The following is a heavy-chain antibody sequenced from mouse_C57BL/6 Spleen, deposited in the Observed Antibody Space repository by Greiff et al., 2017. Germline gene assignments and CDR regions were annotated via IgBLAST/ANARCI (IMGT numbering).Heavy chain of an antibody. D-gene: IGHD2-4*01. J-gene: IGHJ4*01. CDR1: GYAFSSSW. V-gene: IGHV1-82*01. CDR2: IYPGDGDT. CDR3: ATVGIYYDYDYAMDY. Sequence: QVQLQQSGPELVKPGASVKISCKASGYAFSSSWMNWVKQRPGKGLEWIGRIYPGDGDTNYNGKFKGKATLTADKSSSTAYMQLSSLTSEDSAVYFCATVGIYYDYDYAMDYWGQGTSVTVSS.